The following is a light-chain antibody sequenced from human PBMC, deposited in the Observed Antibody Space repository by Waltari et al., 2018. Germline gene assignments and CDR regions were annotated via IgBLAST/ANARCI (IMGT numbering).Light chain of an antibody. J-gene: IGKJ1*01. Sequence: IQLTQSPSSLSASVGDRVTITCRASQTVSSYINWYQQKPGKAPKLLIYSTSSLQSGVPSRFSGSGAGTDFTLTISSLRPEDFATYYCQQSYRSPLTFGQGTKVEIK. CDR1: QTVSSY. CDR2: STS. V-gene: IGKV1-39*01. CDR3: QQSYRSPLT.